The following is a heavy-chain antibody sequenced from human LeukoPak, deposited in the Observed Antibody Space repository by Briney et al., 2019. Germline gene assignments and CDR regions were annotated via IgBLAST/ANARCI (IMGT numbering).Heavy chain of an antibody. V-gene: IGHV3-11*01. CDR2: ISSSGSTI. J-gene: IGHJ4*02. CDR3: ARPPYSSSWYLDY. CDR1: GFTFSDYY. D-gene: IGHD6-13*01. Sequence: GGSLRLSCAASGFTFSDYYMSLIRQAPGKGLEWVSYISSSGSTIYYADSVKGRFTISRDNAKNSLYLQMNSLRAEDTAVYYCARPPYSSSWYLDYWGQGTLVTVSS.